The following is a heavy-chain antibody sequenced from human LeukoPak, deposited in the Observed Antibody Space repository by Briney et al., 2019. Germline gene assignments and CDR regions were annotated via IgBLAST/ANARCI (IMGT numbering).Heavy chain of an antibody. Sequence: SETLSLTCTVASDSISSYYWSWIRQPPGKGLEWIGYIYYSGSTNYNPSLKSRVTISVDTSKNQFSLKLSSVTAADTALYYCARVMFRAHCSGYYFFDYWGQGTLVTASS. CDR1: SDSISSYY. D-gene: IGHD3-3*01. CDR3: ARVMFRAHCSGYYFFDY. J-gene: IGHJ4*02. CDR2: IYYSGST. V-gene: IGHV4-59*01.